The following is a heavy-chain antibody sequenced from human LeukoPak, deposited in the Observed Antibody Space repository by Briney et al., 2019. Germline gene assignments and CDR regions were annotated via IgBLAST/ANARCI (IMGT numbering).Heavy chain of an antibody. J-gene: IGHJ3*02. CDR1: GLTFSSYG. CDR3: ARYMVVDDAFDI. Sequence: GGSLRLSCAASGLTFSSYGMHWVRQAPGQGLEWMGIINPSGGSTSYAQKFQGRVTMTRDMSTSTVYMELSSLRSEDTAVYYCARYMVVDDAFDIWGQGTMVTVSS. V-gene: IGHV1-46*01. D-gene: IGHD2-21*01. CDR2: INPSGGST.